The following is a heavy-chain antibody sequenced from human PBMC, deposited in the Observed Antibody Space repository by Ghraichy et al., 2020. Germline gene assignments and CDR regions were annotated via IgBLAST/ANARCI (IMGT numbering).Heavy chain of an antibody. J-gene: IGHJ5*02. V-gene: IGHV4-59*08. CDR2: IHYSGSA. CDR1: GGSIGTYY. D-gene: IGHD4/OR15-4a*01. CDR3: ARQEYGAFNVWFDP. Sequence: SETLSLTCTVSGGSIGTYYWSWIRQPPGKGLEWIGYIHYSGSANFNPSLKSRVTMSVDTSKNQFSLKLTFVTAADTAKYYCARQEYGAFNVWFDPWGQGTLVTVSS.